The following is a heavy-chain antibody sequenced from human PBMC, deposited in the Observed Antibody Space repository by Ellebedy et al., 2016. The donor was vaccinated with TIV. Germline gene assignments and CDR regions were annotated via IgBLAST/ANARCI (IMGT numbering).Heavy chain of an antibody. V-gene: IGHV3-53*01. CDR1: GFTVSSNY. J-gene: IGHJ3*02. CDR3: ARAIVVVSSRALGAFDI. CDR2: IYSGGST. Sequence: PGGSLRLSCAASGFTVSSNYMSWVRQAPGKGLEWVSVIYSGGSTYYADSVKGRFTISRDNSKNTLYLQMNSLRAEDTAVYYCARAIVVVSSRALGAFDIWGQGTMVTVSS. D-gene: IGHD3-22*01.